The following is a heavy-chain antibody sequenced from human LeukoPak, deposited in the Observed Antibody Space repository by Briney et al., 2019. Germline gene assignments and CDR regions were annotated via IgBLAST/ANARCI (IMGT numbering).Heavy chain of an antibody. CDR3: ARGDSSSPALFNY. V-gene: IGHV5-10-1*01. CDR1: GYSFTSYW. J-gene: IGHJ4*02. Sequence: GESLKISCKGSGYSFTSYWISWVRQMPGKGLEWMGRIDPSDSYTHYSPSFQGHVTISADKSISTAYLQWSSLKASDTAMYYCARGDSSSPALFNYWGQGTLVTVSS. D-gene: IGHD6-13*01. CDR2: IDPSDSYT.